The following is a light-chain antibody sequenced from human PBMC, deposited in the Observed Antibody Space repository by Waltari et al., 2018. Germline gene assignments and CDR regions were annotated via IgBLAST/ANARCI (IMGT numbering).Light chain of an antibody. CDR1: QDISNS. Sequence: DIQMTQSPSSLSASVGDRVTITCRATQDISNSLALYQQKPGKVPNLLISAASTLQSGIPSRFSGSGSGTDFTLTIGSLQPEDVATYYCQKYNSVPYTFGQGTKLEIK. V-gene: IGKV1-27*01. CDR2: AAS. CDR3: QKYNSVPYT. J-gene: IGKJ2*01.